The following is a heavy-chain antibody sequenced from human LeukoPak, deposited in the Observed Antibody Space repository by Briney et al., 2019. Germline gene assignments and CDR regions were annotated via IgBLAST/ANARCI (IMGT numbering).Heavy chain of an antibody. Sequence: GSSVKVSCKASGGTFSSYAISWVRQAPGQGLEWMGGIIPIFGTANYAQKLQGRVTMTTDTSTSTAYMELRSLRSDDTAVYYCARGLHDFWSGLVYFDYWGQGTLVTVSS. CDR2: IIPIFGTA. D-gene: IGHD3-3*01. CDR3: ARGLHDFWSGLVYFDY. CDR1: GGTFSSYA. J-gene: IGHJ4*02. V-gene: IGHV1-69*05.